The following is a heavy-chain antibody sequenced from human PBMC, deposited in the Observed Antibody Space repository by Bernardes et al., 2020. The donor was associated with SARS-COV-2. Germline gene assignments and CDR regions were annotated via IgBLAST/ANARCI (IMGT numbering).Heavy chain of an antibody. D-gene: IGHD6-13*01. Sequence: GGSLRLSCTASGFTFSIYAMSWVRQAPGKGLEWVSAISGRGGSTCYADSVRGRFTISGDNSKNTLYMQMNSLRAEDTAVYYCAKVIAAAGKGGVFDYYYGMDVWGQGTTVTVS. CDR2: ISGRGGST. CDR1: GFTFSIYA. CDR3: AKVIAAAGKGGVFDYYYGMDV. V-gene: IGHV3-23*01. J-gene: IGHJ6*02.